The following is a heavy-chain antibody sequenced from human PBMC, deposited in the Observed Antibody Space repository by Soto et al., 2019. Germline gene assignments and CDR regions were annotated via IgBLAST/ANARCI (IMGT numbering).Heavy chain of an antibody. CDR3: ARESEDLTSNFDY. Sequence: GRSLRLSCAASGFTFTRYILIWVRQAPGKGLEWVSSISSTTNYIYYGDSMKGRFTISRDNAKNSLYLEMNSLRAEDTAVYYCARESEDLTSNFDYWGQGTLVTVSS. CDR1: GFTFTRYI. J-gene: IGHJ4*02. CDR2: ISSTTNYI. V-gene: IGHV3-21*06.